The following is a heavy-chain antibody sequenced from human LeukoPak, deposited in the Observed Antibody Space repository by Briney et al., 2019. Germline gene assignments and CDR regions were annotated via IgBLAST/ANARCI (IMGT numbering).Heavy chain of an antibody. Sequence: SETLSLTCTVSGGSISSSNYYWSWIRQPAGKGLEWIGRIYTSGSTNYNPSLKSRVTISVDTSKNQFSLKLSSVTAADTAVYYCARAPSMGDFWSGYYSGDFDYWGQGTLVTVSS. CDR2: IYTSGST. D-gene: IGHD3-3*01. J-gene: IGHJ4*02. CDR1: GGSISSSNYY. V-gene: IGHV4-61*02. CDR3: ARAPSMGDFWSGYYSGDFDY.